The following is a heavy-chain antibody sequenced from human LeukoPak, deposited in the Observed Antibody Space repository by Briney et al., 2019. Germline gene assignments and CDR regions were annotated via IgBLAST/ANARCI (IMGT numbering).Heavy chain of an antibody. Sequence: SETLSLTCTVSGGSISSYYWSWIRQPPGKGLEWIGYVYYSGSTNYNPSLKSRVTISVDTSKNQFSLKLSSVTAADTAVYYCARDDNAFDIWGQGTMVTVSS. J-gene: IGHJ3*02. CDR1: GGSISSYY. CDR3: ARDDNAFDI. D-gene: IGHD3-22*01. CDR2: VYYSGST. V-gene: IGHV4-59*01.